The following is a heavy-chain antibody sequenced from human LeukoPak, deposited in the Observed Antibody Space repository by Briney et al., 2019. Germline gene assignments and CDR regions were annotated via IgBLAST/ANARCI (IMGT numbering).Heavy chain of an antibody. Sequence: SETLSLTCAAYGGSFSGYYWSWIRQPPGKGLEWIGEINHSGSTNYNPSLKSRVTISVDTSKNQFSLKLSSVTAADTAVYYCAREQVVAATGGEYFDYWGQGTLVTVSS. CDR1: GGSFSGYY. D-gene: IGHD2-15*01. V-gene: IGHV4-34*01. CDR3: AREQVVAATGGEYFDY. J-gene: IGHJ4*02. CDR2: INHSGST.